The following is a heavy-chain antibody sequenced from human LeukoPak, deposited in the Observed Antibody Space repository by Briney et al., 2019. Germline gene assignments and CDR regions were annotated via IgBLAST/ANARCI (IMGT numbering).Heavy chain of an antibody. CDR3: ASEIAVAETGDWFDP. V-gene: IGHV1-2*02. Sequence: APVKVSCKASGYTFTGYYMHWVRQAPGQGLGWMGWINPNSGGTNYAQKFQGRVTMTRDTSISTAYMELSRLRSDDTAVYYCASEIAVAETGDWFDPWGQGTLVTVSS. CDR1: GYTFTGYY. J-gene: IGHJ5*02. D-gene: IGHD6-19*01. CDR2: INPNSGGT.